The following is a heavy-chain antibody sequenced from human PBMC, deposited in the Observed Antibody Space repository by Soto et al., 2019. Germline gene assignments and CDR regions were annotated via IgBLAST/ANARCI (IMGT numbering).Heavy chain of an antibody. CDR2: TYYRSKWYK. J-gene: IGHJ4*02. CDR1: GDSVSSNSAA. Sequence: PSQTLSLTCAISGDSVSSNSAAWNWIRQSPSRGLEWLGRTYYRSKWYKDYEVSVKSRITINLDTSKNQFSLQLNSVTPEDTAVYYCARGAVAYYSRVFDYWGQGTLVTVSS. V-gene: IGHV6-1*01. CDR3: ARGAVAYYSRVFDY. D-gene: IGHD6-19*01.